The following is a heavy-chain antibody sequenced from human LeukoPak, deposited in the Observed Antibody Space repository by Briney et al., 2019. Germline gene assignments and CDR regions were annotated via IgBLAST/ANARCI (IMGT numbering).Heavy chain of an antibody. CDR2: IKQDGSEK. Sequence: GGSLRLSCAASGFTFSSYWMAWVRQAPGKGLEWVANIKQDGSEKYYVDSVKGRFTISRDNTKNSLYLQMNNLRAEDTAVFYCARGGGYYDSRGSYLMAYWGQGTLVTVSS. D-gene: IGHD3-22*01. V-gene: IGHV3-7*01. CDR1: GFTFSSYW. J-gene: IGHJ4*02. CDR3: ARGGGYYDSRGSYLMAY.